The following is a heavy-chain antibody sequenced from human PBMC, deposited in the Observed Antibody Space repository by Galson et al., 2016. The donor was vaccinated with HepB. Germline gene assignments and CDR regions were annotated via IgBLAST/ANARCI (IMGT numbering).Heavy chain of an antibody. Sequence: SLRLSCADSGFNVSYSYMTWVRQAPGKGLEWVSIVYSDGKTFYADSVKGRFTIPRDNSKNTLYLQLNSLRAEDTAMYYCARDGGYAGSYSVGDAFDIWGQGTMVTVSS. V-gene: IGHV3-53*01. D-gene: IGHD1-26*01. CDR1: GFNVSYSY. CDR3: ARDGGYAGSYSVGDAFDI. J-gene: IGHJ3*02. CDR2: VYSDGKT.